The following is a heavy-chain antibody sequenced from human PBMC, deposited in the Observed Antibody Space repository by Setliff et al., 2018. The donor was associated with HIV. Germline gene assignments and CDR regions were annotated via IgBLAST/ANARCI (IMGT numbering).Heavy chain of an antibody. CDR3: ARGTYYYYYYMDV. D-gene: IGHD1-1*01. V-gene: IGHV4-39*07. CDR2: VYHFGGT. Sequence: SETLSLTCTVSGAFVNSTFYNWAWIRQSPGKGLEWIGTVYHFGGTFYNPSLKSRVTISVDTSKNQFSLKLSSVTAADTAVYFCARGTYYYYYYMDVWGKGTTVTAP. CDR1: GAFVNSTFYN. J-gene: IGHJ6*03.